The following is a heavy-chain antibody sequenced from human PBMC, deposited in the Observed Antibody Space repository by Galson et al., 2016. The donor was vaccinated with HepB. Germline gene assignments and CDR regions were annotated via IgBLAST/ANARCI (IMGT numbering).Heavy chain of an antibody. V-gene: IGHV1-58*01. Sequence: SVKLSCKASGVTFSTSAVQWVRQARGQHLEWIGWIVAGNGDTKYAQKFQERVTITRDMSTRTAYMGLSSLTSEDTAVYYCAARGNSWPYYWGQGTLVTVAS. CDR2: IVAGNGDT. D-gene: IGHD6-13*01. CDR1: GVTFSTSA. J-gene: IGHJ4*02. CDR3: AARGNSWPYY.